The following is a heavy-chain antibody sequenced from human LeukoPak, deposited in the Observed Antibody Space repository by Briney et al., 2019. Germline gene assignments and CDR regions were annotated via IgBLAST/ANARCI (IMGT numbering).Heavy chain of an antibody. CDR2: ISGSGGST. CDR1: GFTFSSDA. J-gene: IGHJ4*02. D-gene: IGHD1-26*01. V-gene: IGHV3-23*01. Sequence: GGSLRLSCAASGFTFSSDAMSWVRQAPGKGLEWVSAISGSGGSTYYADSVKGRFPISRDNSKNTLYLQMNSLRAEDTAVYYCAKDVGKWESLHFFDYWGQGTLVTVSS. CDR3: AKDVGKWESLHFFDY.